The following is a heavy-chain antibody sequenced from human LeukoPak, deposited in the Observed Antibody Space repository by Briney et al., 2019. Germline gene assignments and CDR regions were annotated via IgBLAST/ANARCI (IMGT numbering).Heavy chain of an antibody. Sequence: GGSLRLSCLGSGFTFSRYGMNWVRQAPGRGLEYVSAISNNGGNTYYVDSVRGRFTISRDNSKNTLYLQMNSLRVEDTAVYFCVKDLSDRDVDYWGQGTLVTVSS. CDR2: ISNNGGNT. V-gene: IGHV3-64D*06. D-gene: IGHD2-21*02. CDR3: VKDLSDRDVDY. CDR1: GFTFSRYG. J-gene: IGHJ4*02.